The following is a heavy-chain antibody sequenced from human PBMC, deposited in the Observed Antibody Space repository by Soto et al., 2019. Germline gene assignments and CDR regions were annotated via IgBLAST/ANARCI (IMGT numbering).Heavy chain of an antibody. V-gene: IGHV3-7*01. Sequence: EVQLVESGGGLVQPGGSPRLSCAGSGFTFSSYWMTWVRQAPGKGLEWVANINQDGSEKYHVETVKGRFTISRDNAKNSLYLQMNSLGAEDTAVYYCARVPSQFLKSSAPTNWFDPWGQGTLVTVSS. CDR2: INQDGSEK. CDR1: GFTFSSYW. J-gene: IGHJ5*02. CDR3: ARVPSQFLKSSAPTNWFDP. D-gene: IGHD3-3*01.